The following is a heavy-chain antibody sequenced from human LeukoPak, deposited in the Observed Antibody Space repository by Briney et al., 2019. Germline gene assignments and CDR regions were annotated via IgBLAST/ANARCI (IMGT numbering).Heavy chain of an antibody. D-gene: IGHD3-9*01. Sequence: HPGRSLRLSCAASGFTFSSYGMHWVRQAPGKGLEWVAVISDDGSNKYYADSVKGRFTISRDNSKHTLYLQMNSLRAEDTAVYYCAKDLLPYYEIFSDGLDVWGQGTTVTVSS. V-gene: IGHV3-30*18. CDR1: GFTFSSYG. J-gene: IGHJ6*02. CDR3: AKDLLPYYEIFSDGLDV. CDR2: ISDDGSNK.